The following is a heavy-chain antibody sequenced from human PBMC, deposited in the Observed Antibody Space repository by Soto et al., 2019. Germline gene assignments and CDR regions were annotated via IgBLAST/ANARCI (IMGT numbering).Heavy chain of an antibody. J-gene: IGHJ4*02. CDR3: ARAGTYYDSSGYYYYFDY. CDR1: GFTFSSYN. D-gene: IGHD3-22*01. V-gene: IGHV3-21*01. Sequence: EVPLVESGGGLVKPGGSLRLSCAASGFTFSSYNMNWVRQAPGKGLEWVSSITSGSSYIYYADSVKGRFTISRDNAKNSLYLQMNSLRAEDTAVYYCARAGTYYDSSGYYYYFDYWGQGTLVTVSS. CDR2: ITSGSSYI.